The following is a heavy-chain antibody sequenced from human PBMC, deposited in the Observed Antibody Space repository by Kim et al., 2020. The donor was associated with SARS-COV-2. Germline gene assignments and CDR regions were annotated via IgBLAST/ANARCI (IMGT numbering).Heavy chain of an antibody. J-gene: IGHJ5*02. CDR3: ARGDIVVVPAGPHWFDP. CDR1: GGSFSGYY. D-gene: IGHD2-2*01. V-gene: IGHV4-34*01. CDR2: INHSGST. Sequence: SETLSLTCAVYGGSFSGYYWSWIRQPPGKGLEWIGEINHSGSTNYNPSLKSRVTISVDTSKNQFSLKLSSVTAADTAVYYCARGDIVVVPAGPHWFDPWGQGTLVTVSS.